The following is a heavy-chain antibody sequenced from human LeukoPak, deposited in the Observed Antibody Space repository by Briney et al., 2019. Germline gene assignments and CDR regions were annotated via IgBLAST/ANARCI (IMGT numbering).Heavy chain of an antibody. D-gene: IGHD2-21*01. CDR2: ISGSGGST. CDR1: GFTFSSYA. Sequence: GGSLRLSCAASGFTFSSYAMSWVRQAPGKGLEWVSAISGSGGSTYYADSVKGRFIISRDNSKNTLYLQMNSLRAEDTAVFYCARDATGGGFDPWGQGTLVTVSS. J-gene: IGHJ5*02. CDR3: ARDATGGGFDP. V-gene: IGHV3-23*01.